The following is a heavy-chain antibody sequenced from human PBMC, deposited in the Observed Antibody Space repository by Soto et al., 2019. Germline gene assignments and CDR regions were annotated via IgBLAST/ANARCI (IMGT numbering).Heavy chain of an antibody. CDR3: ARDNTPNYDMLTGYYFDY. V-gene: IGHV3-11*01. CDR1: GFTFSDYY. Sequence: GGSLRLSCAASGFTFSDYYMSWIRQAPGKGLEWVSYISSSGSTIYYADSVKGRFTISRDNAKNSLYLQMNSLRAEDTAVYYCARDNTPNYDMLTGYYFDYWGQGTLVTVSS. CDR2: ISSSGSTI. J-gene: IGHJ4*02. D-gene: IGHD3-9*01.